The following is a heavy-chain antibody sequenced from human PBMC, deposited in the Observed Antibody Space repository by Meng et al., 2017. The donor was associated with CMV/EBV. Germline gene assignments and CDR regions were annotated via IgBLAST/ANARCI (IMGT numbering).Heavy chain of an antibody. CDR2: IYYSGST. V-gene: IGHV4-39*07. D-gene: IGHD2-2*01. CDR1: GGSISRSSYY. J-gene: IGHJ5*02. CDR3: ARDRDIVVVPGDPWFDP. Sequence: RPRKGSGPGLGKPSEPLPLTCPVSGGSISRSSYYWGWIRQPPGKGLEWIGSIYYSGSTYYNPSLKSRVTISVDTSKNQFSLKLSSVTAADTAVYYCARDRDIVVVPGDPWFDPWGQGTLVTVSS.